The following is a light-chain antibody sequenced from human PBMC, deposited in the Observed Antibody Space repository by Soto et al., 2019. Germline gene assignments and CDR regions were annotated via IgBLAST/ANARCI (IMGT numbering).Light chain of an antibody. CDR1: QGIRYD. CDR3: LQHNSYPLT. J-gene: IGKJ4*01. Sequence: IQMTQSPSSLSASVGDRVTITCRASQGIRYDLAWFQQKPGKAPKRLIYAAASFESGVPSRFSGSGSGTEFPLTISSLQPDDFATYYWLQHNSYPLTFGGGTKVEIK. V-gene: IGKV1-17*01. CDR2: AAA.